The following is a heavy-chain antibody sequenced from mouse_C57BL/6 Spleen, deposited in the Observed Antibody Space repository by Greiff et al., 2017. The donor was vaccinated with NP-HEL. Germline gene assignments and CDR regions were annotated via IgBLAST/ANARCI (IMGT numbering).Heavy chain of an antibody. V-gene: IGHV1-64*01. J-gene: IGHJ2*01. CDR2: IHPNSGST. CDR3: ARRAGTWHFDY. Sequence: VQLQQPGAELVKPGASVKLSCKASGYTFTSYWMHWVKQRPGQGLEWIGMIHPNSGSTNYNEKFKSKATLTVDKSSSTAYMQLSSLTSEDSAVYYCARRAGTWHFDYWGQGTTLTVSS. CDR1: GYTFTSYW. D-gene: IGHD4-1*01.